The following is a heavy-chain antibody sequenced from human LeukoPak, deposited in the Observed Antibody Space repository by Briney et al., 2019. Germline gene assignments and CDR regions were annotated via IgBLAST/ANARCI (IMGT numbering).Heavy chain of an antibody. CDR2: INPNNGGT. J-gene: IGHJ4*02. D-gene: IGHD6-6*01. V-gene: IGHV1-2*02. Sequence: GASVKVSCKASGYTFTDYFIHWVRQAPGQGLEWMGWINPNNGGTNYAQKFQGRVTMTRDTSISTAYMEVSRLRSDDTAVYYCARVLVTSIAALTFDYWGQGTLVTVSS. CDR3: ARVLVTSIAALTFDY. CDR1: GYTFTDYF.